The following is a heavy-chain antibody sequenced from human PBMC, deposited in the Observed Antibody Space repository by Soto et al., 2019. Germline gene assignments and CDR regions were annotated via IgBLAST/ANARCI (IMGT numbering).Heavy chain of an antibody. CDR1: GFSISSGGYY. D-gene: IGHD6-13*01. CDR3: ARFFIAAAGTPYFDY. V-gene: IGHV4-31*03. J-gene: IGHJ4*02. Sequence: SETLSLTCPFSGFSISSGGYYWSWIRQHPGKGLEWIGYIYYSGSTYYNPSLKSRVTISVDTSKNQFSLKLSSVTAADTAVYYCARFFIAAAGTPYFDYWGQGTLVTVSS. CDR2: IYYSGST.